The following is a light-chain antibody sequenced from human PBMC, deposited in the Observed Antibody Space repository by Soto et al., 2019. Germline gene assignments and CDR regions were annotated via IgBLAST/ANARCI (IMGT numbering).Light chain of an antibody. J-gene: IGLJ1*01. CDR1: SSDVGGYNY. V-gene: IGLV2-14*03. CDR2: DVS. Sequence: QSALTQPAAVSGSPGQSITISCTGTSSDVGGYNYVSWYQQHPGKAPQLISYDVSDRPSGVSNRFSGSKSGNTASLTISGLQAEDEAEYFCSSYSTSSTVFGTGTNVTVL. CDR3: SSYSTSSTV.